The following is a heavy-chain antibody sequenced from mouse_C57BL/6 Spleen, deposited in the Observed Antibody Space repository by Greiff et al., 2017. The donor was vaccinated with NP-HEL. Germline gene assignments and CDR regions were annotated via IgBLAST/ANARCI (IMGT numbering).Heavy chain of an antibody. CDR1: GYTFTSYW. CDR3: AREGTTLDY. CDR2: IDPSDSYT. J-gene: IGHJ2*01. V-gene: IGHV1-59*01. D-gene: IGHD1-1*01. Sequence: QVQLQQPGAELVRPGTSVKLSCKASGYTFTSYWMHWVKQRPGQGLEWIGVIDPSDSYTNYNQKFKGKATLTVDTSSSTAYMQLSSLTSEDSAVYYCAREGTTLDYWGQGTTLTVSS.